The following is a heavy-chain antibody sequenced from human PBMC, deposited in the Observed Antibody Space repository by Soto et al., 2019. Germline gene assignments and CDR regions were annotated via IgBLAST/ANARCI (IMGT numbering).Heavy chain of an antibody. CDR2: IIPILGIA. CDR3: AVSMVRGVITDY. V-gene: IGHV1-69*02. D-gene: IGHD3-10*01. J-gene: IGHJ4*02. Sequence: QVQLVQSGAEVKKPGSSVKVSCKASGGTFSSYTISWVRQAPGQGLEWMGRIIPILGIANYAQKFQGRVTITADKSTSTAYMELSSLRSEDTAVYYCAVSMVRGVITDYWGQGTLVTVSS. CDR1: GGTFSSYT.